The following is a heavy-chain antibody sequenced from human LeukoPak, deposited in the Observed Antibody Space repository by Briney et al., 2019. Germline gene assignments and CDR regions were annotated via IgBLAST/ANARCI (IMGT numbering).Heavy chain of an antibody. CDR2: ISYDGSNK. V-gene: IGHV3-30*04. D-gene: IGHD3-22*01. J-gene: IGHJ3*02. Sequence: GGSLRLSCAASGFTFSSYAMHWVRQAPGKGLEWVAVISYDGSNKYYADSVKGRFTISRDNSKNTLYLQMNSLRAEETAVYYCAREKWLSNNKGAFDIWGQGTMVTVSS. CDR3: AREKWLSNNKGAFDI. CDR1: GFTFSSYA.